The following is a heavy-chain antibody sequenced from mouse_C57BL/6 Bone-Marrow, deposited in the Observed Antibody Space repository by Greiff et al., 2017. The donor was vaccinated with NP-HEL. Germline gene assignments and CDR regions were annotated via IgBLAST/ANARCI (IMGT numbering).Heavy chain of an antibody. D-gene: IGHD4-1*01. V-gene: IGHV1-55*01. CDR2: IYPGSGST. CDR1: GYTFTSYW. J-gene: IGHJ4*01. CDR3: ARYWVYYAMDY. Sequence: VQLQQSGAELVKPGASVKMSCKASGYTFTSYWITWVKQRPGQGLEWIGDIYPGSGSTNYNEKFKSKATLTVDTSSSTAYMQHSSLTSEDSAVYYCARYWVYYAMDYWGQGTSVTVSS.